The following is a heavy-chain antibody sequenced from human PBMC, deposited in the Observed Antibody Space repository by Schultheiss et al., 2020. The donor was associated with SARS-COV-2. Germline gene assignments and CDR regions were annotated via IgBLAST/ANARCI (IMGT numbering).Heavy chain of an antibody. V-gene: IGHV4-34*01. CDR3: AREKDSSGWSDY. D-gene: IGHD6-19*01. CDR1: GGSFSGYY. CDR2: INHSGST. Sequence: SQTLSLTCAVYGGSFSGYYWSWIRQPPGKGLEWIGEINHSGSTNYNPSLKSRVTISVDTSKNQFSLKLSSVTAADTAVYYCAREKDSSGWSDYWGQGTLVTVSS. J-gene: IGHJ4*02.